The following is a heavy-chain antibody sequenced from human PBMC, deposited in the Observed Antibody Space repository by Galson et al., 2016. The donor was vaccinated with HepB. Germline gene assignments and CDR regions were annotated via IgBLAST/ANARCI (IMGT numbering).Heavy chain of an antibody. CDR2: IKRKTDGGTT. CDR1: GFTFSSYG. Sequence: SLRLSCAASGFTFSSYGMHWVRQAPGKGLEWVGRIKRKTDGGTTDYAAPVKGRFTISRDDSKNTMYLQMNSLNIEDTAVYYCTTEGGYGTAMHWFDSWGQGTLVTVSS. D-gene: IGHD1-1*01. V-gene: IGHV3-15*01. J-gene: IGHJ5*01. CDR3: TTEGGYGTAMHWFDS.